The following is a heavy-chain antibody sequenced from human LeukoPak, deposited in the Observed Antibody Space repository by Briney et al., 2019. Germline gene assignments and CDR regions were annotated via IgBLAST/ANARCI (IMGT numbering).Heavy chain of an antibody. D-gene: IGHD2-15*01. CDR1: GFTFSSYA. CDR3: AKVQGYCSGGSCYHFDY. CDR2: ISGSGGST. V-gene: IGHV3-23*01. J-gene: IGHJ4*02. Sequence: GGSLRLSCAASGFTFSSYAMSWVRQAPGKGLEWVSAISGSGGSTYYADSVKGRFTISRDNSKNTLYLQMNSLRAEDTAVYYCAKVQGYCSGGSCYHFDYWGQGTLVTVSS.